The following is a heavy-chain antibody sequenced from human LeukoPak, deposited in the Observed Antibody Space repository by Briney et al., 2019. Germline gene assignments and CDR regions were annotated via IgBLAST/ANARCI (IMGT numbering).Heavy chain of an antibody. J-gene: IGHJ4*02. D-gene: IGHD5-12*01. Sequence: PGGSLRLSCAASGFTFSSYSMNWVRQAPEKGLEWVSSISSSSSYIYYADSVKGRFTISRDNAKNSLYLQMNSLRAEDTAVYYCARDYELATIYFDYWGQGTLVTVSS. CDR2: ISSSSSYI. CDR3: ARDYELATIYFDY. CDR1: GFTFSSYS. V-gene: IGHV3-21*01.